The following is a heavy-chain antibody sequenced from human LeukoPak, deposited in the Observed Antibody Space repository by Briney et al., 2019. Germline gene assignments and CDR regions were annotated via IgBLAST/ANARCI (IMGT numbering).Heavy chain of an antibody. D-gene: IGHD3-3*01. CDR1: GFTFSSYS. J-gene: IGHJ4*02. Sequence: GGSLRLSCAASGFTFSSYSMNWVRQAPGKGLEWVSYISSSSSTIYYADSVKGRFTISRDNAKNSLYLQMNSLRAEDTAVYYCARDPFYNPQDYDFWSGYFYFDYWGQGTLVTVSS. CDR3: ARDPFYNPQDYDFWSGYFYFDY. V-gene: IGHV3-48*01. CDR2: ISSSSSTI.